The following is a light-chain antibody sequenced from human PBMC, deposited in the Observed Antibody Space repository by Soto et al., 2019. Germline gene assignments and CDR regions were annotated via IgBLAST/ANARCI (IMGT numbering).Light chain of an antibody. J-gene: IGKJ2*01. CDR3: MQALQTPYT. CDR1: QSLLHSNGYTY. CDR2: LGS. Sequence: DIVMTQSPLSLPVTPGEPASISCRSSQSLLHSNGYTYLDWYLQKPGQSPQLLIYLGSTRASGVPDRFSGSGSGTDFTLKIRRVEAEDVGVYYCMQALQTPYTFGQGTKVEIK. V-gene: IGKV2-28*01.